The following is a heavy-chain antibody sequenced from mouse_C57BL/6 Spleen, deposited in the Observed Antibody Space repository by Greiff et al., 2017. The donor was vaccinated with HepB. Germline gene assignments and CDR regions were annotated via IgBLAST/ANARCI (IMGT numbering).Heavy chain of an antibody. J-gene: IGHJ3*01. CDR3: AREGGRAWFAY. V-gene: IGHV1-69*01. D-gene: IGHD3-3*01. CDR1: GYTFTSYW. CDR2: IDPSDSYT. Sequence: QVQLQQPGAELVMPGASVKLSCKASGYTFTSYWMHWVKQRPGQGLEWIGEIDPSDSYTNYNQKFKGKSTLSVDKSSSTAYMQLSILTSEDSAVYYCAREGGRAWFAYWGQGTLVTVSA.